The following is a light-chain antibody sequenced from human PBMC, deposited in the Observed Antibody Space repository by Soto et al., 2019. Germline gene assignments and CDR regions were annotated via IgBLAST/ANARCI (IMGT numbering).Light chain of an antibody. CDR3: AAWEDTLNGVV. J-gene: IGLJ2*01. CDR2: YDD. CDR1: NSNIGNHP. V-gene: IGLV1-36*01. Sequence: QSVLTQPPSVSEAPRQRVTIACSGSNSNIGNHPVNWYQQLPGKSPKLLIYYDDLLSSGVSDRFSGSKYGTSASLAISGLQSEDEADYYCAAWEDTLNGVVFGGGTKLTVL.